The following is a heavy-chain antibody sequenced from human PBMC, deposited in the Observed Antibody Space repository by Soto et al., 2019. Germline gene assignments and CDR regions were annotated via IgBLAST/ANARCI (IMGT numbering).Heavy chain of an antibody. V-gene: IGHV3-30*02. CDR3: AKETIAVGGPNYFDY. CDR2: IWYDGSSQ. J-gene: IGHJ4*02. Sequence: GGSLRLSCAASGFNFRNHGMHWVRQAPGKGLEWVAVIWYDGSSQYYADSVKGRFTISRDNRENTLYLQMNNLRTEDTAIYYCAKETIAVGGPNYFDYWGQGTLVTVSS. D-gene: IGHD6-19*01. CDR1: GFNFRNHG.